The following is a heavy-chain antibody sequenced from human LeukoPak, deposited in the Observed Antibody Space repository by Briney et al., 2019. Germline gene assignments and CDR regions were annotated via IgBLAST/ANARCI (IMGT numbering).Heavy chain of an antibody. J-gene: IGHJ4*02. D-gene: IGHD3-3*01. Sequence: ASVKVSCKASGYTFTSYDINWVRQATGQGLEWMGWMNPNSGNTGYAQKFQGRVTMTRNTSISTAYMELSSLRSEDTAVYYCARGARIKIFGVVIIRHYYFDYWGQGTLVTVSS. CDR3: ARGARIKIFGVVIIRHYYFDY. CDR1: GYTFTSYD. V-gene: IGHV1-8*01. CDR2: MNPNSGNT.